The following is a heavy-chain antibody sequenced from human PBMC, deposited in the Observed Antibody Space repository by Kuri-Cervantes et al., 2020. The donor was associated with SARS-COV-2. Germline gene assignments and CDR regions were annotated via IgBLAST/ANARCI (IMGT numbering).Heavy chain of an antibody. V-gene: IGHV4-59*01. CDR2: IYYSGST. CDR3: ARSIAEAGPIDY. CDR1: GGSISSYY. J-gene: IGHJ4*02. Sequence: SETLSLTGTVSGGSISSYYWSWIRQPPGKELEWIGDIYYSGSTYYIPSLKSRVTISVDTSKNQFSLKLSSVTAADTAVYYCARSIAEAGPIDYWGQGTLGTVSS. D-gene: IGHD6-13*01.